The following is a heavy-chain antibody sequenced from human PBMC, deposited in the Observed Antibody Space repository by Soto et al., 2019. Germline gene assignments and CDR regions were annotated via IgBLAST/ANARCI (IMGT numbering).Heavy chain of an antibody. CDR3: ARGMTPPGAPAWYYFDP. Sequence: QVQLQESGPGLMKPSETLSLTCSVSGASIAGSSYWSWIRQPAGKGLEWIGRFSLSGTTNYSPSLRSRVTMSADVVKKQFSLRLTSVTAADTALYYCARGMTPPGAPAWYYFDPWGQGTLVTVSS. V-gene: IGHV4-4*07. D-gene: IGHD2-8*02. CDR1: GASIAGSSY. J-gene: IGHJ4*02. CDR2: FSLSGTT.